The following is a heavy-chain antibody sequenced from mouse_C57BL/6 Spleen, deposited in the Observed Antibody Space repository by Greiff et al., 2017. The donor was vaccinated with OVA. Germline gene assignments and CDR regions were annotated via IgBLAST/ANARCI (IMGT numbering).Heavy chain of an antibody. Sequence: QVQLKQPGAELVKPGASVKMSCKASGYTFTSYWITWVKQRPGQGLEWIGDIYPGSGSTNYNEKFKSKATLTVDTSSSTAYMQLSSLTSEDSAVYYCARGDLGTVSWFAYWGQGTLVTVSA. CDR3: ARGDLGTVSWFAY. J-gene: IGHJ3*01. D-gene: IGHD1-1*01. CDR1: GYTFTSYW. V-gene: IGHV1-55*01. CDR2: IYPGSGST.